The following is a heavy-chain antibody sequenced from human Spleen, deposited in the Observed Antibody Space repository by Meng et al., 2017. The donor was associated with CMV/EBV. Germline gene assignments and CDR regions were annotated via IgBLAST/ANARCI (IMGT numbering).Heavy chain of an antibody. J-gene: IGHJ4*02. Sequence: EISCRVSGYTFSDYKIHWVQQAPGKGLEWMGLGDPEDGETTYAEKFLGRITITADTSTDTAYLELTYLRSEDTAVYFCATAYQQLGYWGQGTLVTVSS. D-gene: IGHD6-13*01. CDR1: GYTFSDYK. CDR3: ATAYQQLGY. CDR2: GDPEDGET. V-gene: IGHV1-69-2*01.